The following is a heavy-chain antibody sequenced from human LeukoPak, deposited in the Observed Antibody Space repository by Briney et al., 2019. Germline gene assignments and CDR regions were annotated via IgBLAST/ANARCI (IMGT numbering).Heavy chain of an antibody. Sequence: PGGSLRLSCAASGFTFSSYSMNWVRQAPGKGLEWVSSISSSSSYIYYADSVKGRFTISRDNAKNSLYLQMNSLRAEDTAVYYCARDVYGSGTIPGYWGQGTLVTVSS. CDR1: GFTFSSYS. V-gene: IGHV3-21*01. CDR3: ARDVYGSGTIPGY. D-gene: IGHD3-10*01. J-gene: IGHJ4*02. CDR2: ISSSSSYI.